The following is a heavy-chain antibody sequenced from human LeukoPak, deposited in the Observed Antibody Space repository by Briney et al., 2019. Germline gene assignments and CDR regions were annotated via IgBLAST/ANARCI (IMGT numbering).Heavy chain of an antibody. CDR2: ISGSGGST. CDR3: AKGQQWLVLGYY. D-gene: IGHD6-19*01. V-gene: IGHV3-23*01. Sequence: PGGSLRLSCAASGFTFSSYVMRWVRQAPGKGLEWVSAISGSGGSTYYADSVKGRFTISRDNAKNTLYLQMNSLRAEDTAVYYCAKGQQWLVLGYYWGQGTLVTVSS. J-gene: IGHJ4*02. CDR1: GFTFSSYV.